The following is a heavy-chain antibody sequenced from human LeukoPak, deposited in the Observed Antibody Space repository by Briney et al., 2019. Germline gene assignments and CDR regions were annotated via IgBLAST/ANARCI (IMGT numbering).Heavy chain of an antibody. Sequence: SGTLSLTCAVSGGSISSSNWWSWVRQPPGKGLEWIGEIYHSGTTNYNPSLKSRVTISLDKSKNQFSLKLSSVTAADTAVYYCAGSYYDSSGFRYWGQGTLVTVSS. CDR1: GGSISSSNW. CDR2: IYHSGTT. J-gene: IGHJ4*02. CDR3: AGSYYDSSGFRY. D-gene: IGHD3-22*01. V-gene: IGHV4-4*02.